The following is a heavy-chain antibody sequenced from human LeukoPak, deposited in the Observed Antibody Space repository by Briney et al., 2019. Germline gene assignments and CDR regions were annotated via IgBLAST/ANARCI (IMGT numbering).Heavy chain of an antibody. CDR2: INHSGST. D-gene: IGHD3-22*01. CDR1: GGSISSGDYY. Sequence: SETLSLTCTVSGGSISSGDYYWSWIRQPPGKGLEWIGEINHSGSTNYNPSLKSRVTISVDTSKNQFSLKLSSVTAADTAVYYCASYYDSSGSVDYWGQGTLVTVSS. J-gene: IGHJ4*02. CDR3: ASYYDSSGSVDY. V-gene: IGHV4-39*07.